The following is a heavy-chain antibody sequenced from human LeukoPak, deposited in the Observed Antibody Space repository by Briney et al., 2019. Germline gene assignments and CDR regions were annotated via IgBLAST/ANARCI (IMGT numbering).Heavy chain of an antibody. Sequence: SGPTLVNPTQTLTLTCTFSGFSLSTSGMRVSWIRQPPGKALEWIARIDWDDDKYCSTSLKSRLTISNATSKNQVVLTTTNMDPVDTATYYCARTKFPPAYGDRFDYWGQGTLVTVSS. CDR1: GFSLSTSGMR. D-gene: IGHD4-17*01. J-gene: IGHJ4*02. CDR2: IDWDDDK. V-gene: IGHV2-70*10. CDR3: ARTKFPPAYGDRFDY.